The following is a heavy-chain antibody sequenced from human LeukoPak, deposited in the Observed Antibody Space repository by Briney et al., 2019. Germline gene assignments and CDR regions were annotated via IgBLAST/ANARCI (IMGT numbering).Heavy chain of an antibody. CDR3: AKDYYYDSSGYYYATFDY. CDR1: GFTFSSYA. J-gene: IGHJ4*02. CDR2: ISYDGSNK. V-gene: IGHV3-30-3*01. D-gene: IGHD3-22*01. Sequence: PGGSLRLSCAASGFTFSSYAMHWVRQAPGKGLEWVAVISYDGSNKYYADSVKGRFTISRDNSKNTLYLQMNSLRAEDTAVYYCAKDYYYDSSGYYYATFDYWGQGTLVTVSS.